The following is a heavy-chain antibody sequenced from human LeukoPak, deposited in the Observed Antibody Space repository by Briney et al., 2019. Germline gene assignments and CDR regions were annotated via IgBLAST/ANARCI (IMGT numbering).Heavy chain of an antibody. CDR2: ISGSGGST. CDR1: GFTFSSYA. J-gene: IGHJ4*02. D-gene: IGHD4-17*01. Sequence: SGGSLRLSCAASGFTFSSYAMSWVRQAPGKGLEWVSAISGSGGSTYYADSVKGRFTISRDNSKNTLYLQMNSLRAEDTAVYYCAKDLGYGDHYFDYWGQGTLVTVSS. CDR3: AKDLGYGDHYFDY. V-gene: IGHV3-23*01.